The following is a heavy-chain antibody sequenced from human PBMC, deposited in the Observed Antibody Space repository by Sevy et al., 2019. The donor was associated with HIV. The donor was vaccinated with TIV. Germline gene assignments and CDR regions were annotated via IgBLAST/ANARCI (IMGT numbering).Heavy chain of an antibody. V-gene: IGHV3-48*02. CDR1: GFTFSSYS. Sequence: GGSLRLSCAASGFTFSSYSMNWVRQAPGKGLEWVSYISSSSSTIYYADSVKGRFTISRDNAKNSLYLQMNSLRDEDTAVYYCARDRESYYSMSVDKLFDYLGQGTLVTVSS. D-gene: IGHD3-10*01. CDR3: ARDRESYYSMSVDKLFDY. J-gene: IGHJ4*02. CDR2: ISSSSSTI.